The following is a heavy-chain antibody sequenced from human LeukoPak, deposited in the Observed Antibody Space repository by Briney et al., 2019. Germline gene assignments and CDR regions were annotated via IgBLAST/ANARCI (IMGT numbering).Heavy chain of an antibody. CDR1: GGSISIYY. V-gene: IGHV4-59*01. Sequence: SETLSLTCTVSGGSISIYYWSWIRHPPGERLEWIGHIYYSGSTNYNPSLKSRVTISVDTSKNQFSLKLSSVTAADTAVYYCASRSSIWSGYQDTLYYFDSWGQGTLVTVSS. CDR3: ASRSSIWSGYQDTLYYFDS. CDR2: IYYSGST. J-gene: IGHJ4*02. D-gene: IGHD3-3*01.